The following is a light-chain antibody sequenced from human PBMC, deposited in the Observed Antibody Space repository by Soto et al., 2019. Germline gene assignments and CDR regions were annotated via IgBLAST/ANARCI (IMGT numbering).Light chain of an antibody. V-gene: IGKV3-15*01. CDR1: QSVGSN. CDR2: GAS. CDR3: QQYYNWWT. J-gene: IGKJ1*01. Sequence: EIFMAQSPATLSVSPGDRATLSCRASQSVGSNLAWYQQKPCQAPRLLIYGASTRVTGIPARFSGSGSGTEFTLTISSLQSEDFAVYHCQQYYNWWTFGQGTKVDI.